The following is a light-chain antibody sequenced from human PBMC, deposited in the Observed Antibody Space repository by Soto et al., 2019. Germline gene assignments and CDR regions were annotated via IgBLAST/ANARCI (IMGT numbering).Light chain of an antibody. J-gene: IGLJ1*01. CDR1: SSDVGGYIY. V-gene: IGLV2-14*01. CDR2: EVY. CDR3: SSFSSSSTLYV. Sequence: QSALTQPRSVSGSPGQSVTISCTGTSSDVGGYIYVSWYQQYPAKAPKLMIYEVYNRPSGVSNRFSGSKSGNTASLTIYGLQAEDEADYYCSSFSSSSTLYVFGTGTKLTVL.